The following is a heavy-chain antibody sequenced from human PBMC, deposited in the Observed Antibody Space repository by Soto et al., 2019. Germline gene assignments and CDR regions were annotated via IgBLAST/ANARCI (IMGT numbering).Heavy chain of an antibody. V-gene: IGHV1-18*01. Sequence: QVHLVQSGAEVKKPGASVKVSCKGSGYALTTYGITWVRQAPGQGLEWMGWISAHNGNTNYAQKLQDRVTVTRDTSTSTAYMELRRLRSDDTDVYYCARGRYGDYWGQGALVTVSS. D-gene: IGHD1-1*01. J-gene: IGHJ4*02. CDR1: GYALTTYG. CDR2: ISAHNGNT. CDR3: ARGRYGDY.